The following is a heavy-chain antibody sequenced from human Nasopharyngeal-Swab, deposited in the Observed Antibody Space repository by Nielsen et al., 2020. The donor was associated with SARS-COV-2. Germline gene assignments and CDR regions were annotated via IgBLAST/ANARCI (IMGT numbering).Heavy chain of an antibody. D-gene: IGHD2/OR15-2a*01. Sequence: VRQAPGKGLEWVAVIWYDGSNKYYADSVKGRFTISRDNSKNTLYLQMNSLRAEDTAMYYCARDRMRAIDAFDIWGQGTMVTVSS. CDR2: IWYDGSNK. V-gene: IGHV3-33*01. CDR3: ARDRMRAIDAFDI. J-gene: IGHJ3*02.